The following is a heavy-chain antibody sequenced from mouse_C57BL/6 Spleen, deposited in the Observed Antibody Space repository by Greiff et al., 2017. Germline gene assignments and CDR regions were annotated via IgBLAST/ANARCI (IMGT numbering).Heavy chain of an antibody. CDR3: ARGSLWYFDV. D-gene: IGHD6-2*01. CDR2: ISSGSSTI. J-gene: IGHJ1*03. CDR1: GFTFSDYG. V-gene: IGHV5-17*01. Sequence: EVKLVESGGGLVKPGRSLKLSCAASGFTFSDYGMHWVRQAPEKGLEWVAYISSGSSTIYYADTVKGRFTISRDNAKNTLFLQMTSLRSEDTAMYYCARGSLWYFDVWGTGTTVTVSS.